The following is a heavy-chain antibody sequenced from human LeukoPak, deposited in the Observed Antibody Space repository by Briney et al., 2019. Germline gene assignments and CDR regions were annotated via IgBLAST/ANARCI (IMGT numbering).Heavy chain of an antibody. V-gene: IGHV1-2*02. CDR3: ARAQRANWNDPY. D-gene: IGHD1-20*01. CDR1: GYTFTGYY. Sequence: ASVKVSCKASGYTFTGYYMHWVRQAPGQGLEWMGWINPSSGGTNYAQKFQGRVTMTRDTSISTAYMELSRLRSDDTAIYYCARAQRANWNDPYWGQGTLVTVSS. CDR2: INPSSGGT. J-gene: IGHJ4*02.